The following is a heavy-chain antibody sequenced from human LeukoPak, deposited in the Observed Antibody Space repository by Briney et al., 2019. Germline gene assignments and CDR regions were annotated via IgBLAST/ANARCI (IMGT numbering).Heavy chain of an antibody. CDR1: GFTFDDYA. CDR2: ISGDGDST. V-gene: IGHV3-43*02. CDR3: AKGNERRAFDI. J-gene: IGHJ3*02. Sequence: GGSLRLSCAASGFTFDDYAIHWVRQAPGRGLDWVSLISGDGDSTYYADSVKGQFTISRDNSKNSLYLQMNSLRTEDTALYYCAKGNERRAFDIWGQGTMVTVSS.